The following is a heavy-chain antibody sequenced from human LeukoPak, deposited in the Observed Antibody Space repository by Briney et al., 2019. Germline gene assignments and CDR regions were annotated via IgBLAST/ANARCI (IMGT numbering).Heavy chain of an antibody. CDR2: IYYSGST. CDR1: GGSISSGDYY. CDR3: ARDGAAYSNYVGAPDY. V-gene: IGHV4-30-4*01. J-gene: IGHJ4*02. Sequence: SETLSLTCTVSGGSISSGDYYWSWIRQPPGKGLEWIGYIYYSGSTYYNPSLKSRVTISVDTSKNQFSLKLSSVTAADTAVYYCARDGAAYSNYVGAPDYWGQGTLVTVSS. D-gene: IGHD4-11*01.